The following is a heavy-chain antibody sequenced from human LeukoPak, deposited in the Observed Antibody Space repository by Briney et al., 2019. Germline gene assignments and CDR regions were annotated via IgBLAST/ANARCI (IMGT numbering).Heavy chain of an antibody. CDR3: AREDTAMVTGLDY. Sequence: SETLSLTCTVSGGSISSYYWSWIRQPPGKGLEWIGYIYYSGSTNYNPSLKSRVTISVDTSKNQFSLKLSSVTAADTAVYYCAREDTAMVTGLDYWGQGTLVTASS. D-gene: IGHD5-18*01. J-gene: IGHJ4*02. CDR2: IYYSGST. V-gene: IGHV4-59*01. CDR1: GGSISSYY.